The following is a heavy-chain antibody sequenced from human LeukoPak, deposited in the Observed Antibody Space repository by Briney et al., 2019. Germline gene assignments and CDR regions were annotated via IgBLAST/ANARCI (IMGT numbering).Heavy chain of an antibody. J-gene: IGHJ4*02. D-gene: IGHD3-16*02. V-gene: IGHV3-74*01. Sequence: GGSLRLSCAASGFTFSSYWMHWVRQAPGKGLAWVSRINTDGSSTSYADSVEGRFTISRDNTKNTLYLQMNSLRAEDTAVYYCARDFLSYPDYWGQGTLVTVSS. CDR1: GFTFSSYW. CDR2: INTDGSST. CDR3: ARDFLSYPDY.